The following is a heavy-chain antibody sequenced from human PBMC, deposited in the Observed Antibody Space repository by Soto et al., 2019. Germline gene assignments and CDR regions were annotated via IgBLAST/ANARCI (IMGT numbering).Heavy chain of an antibody. CDR2: ISGYNGNT. Sequence: ASVKVSCKTSGYTFRNFVISWVRQAPGQGLQWMGCISGYNGNTNSAQRLQDRVTMTTETSTSTAYMELRSLRSDDTAVYYCARGKYHFNDWGLGTLVTVSS. CDR3: ARGKYHFND. CDR1: GYTFRNFV. J-gene: IGHJ4*02. V-gene: IGHV1-18*01.